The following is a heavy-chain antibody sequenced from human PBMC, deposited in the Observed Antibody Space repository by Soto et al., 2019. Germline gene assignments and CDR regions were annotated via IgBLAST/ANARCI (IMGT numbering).Heavy chain of an antibody. D-gene: IGHD3-3*01. Sequence: SQTLSLTCSFSGGSVTSHYLTWIRQSPEKGLEWIGYMNYSGCTHYNPSLKSRVTISVDTSKNQFSLKLSSVTAADTAVYYCARGPIIDFWSGYYRIGWFDPWGQGTLVTVSS. J-gene: IGHJ5*02. CDR3: ARGPIIDFWSGYYRIGWFDP. CDR2: MNYSGCT. V-gene: IGHV4-59*02. CDR1: GGSVTSHY.